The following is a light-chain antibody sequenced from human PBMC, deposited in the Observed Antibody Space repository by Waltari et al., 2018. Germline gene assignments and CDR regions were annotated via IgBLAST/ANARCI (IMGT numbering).Light chain of an antibody. J-gene: IGKJ1*01. V-gene: IGKV1-12*02. Sequence: DIQMTQSPPALSASVGDTATITFRASQSISSWLDWYQQKPGKAPKLLIYKTSSLQTGVPSRFSGSGSGTEFTLTISSLQPEDFATYYCLQYNSSPWTFGQGTEVEIK. CDR2: KTS. CDR3: LQYNSSPWT. CDR1: QSISSW.